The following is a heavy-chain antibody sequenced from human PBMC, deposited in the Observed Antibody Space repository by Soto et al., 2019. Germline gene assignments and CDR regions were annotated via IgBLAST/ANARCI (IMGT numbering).Heavy chain of an antibody. CDR3: ANWNDASY. V-gene: IGHV3-30*18. J-gene: IGHJ4*02. CDR2: ISYDGSNK. D-gene: IGHD1-1*01. Sequence: PGGSLRLSCAASGFTFSSFGMHWVRQAPGKGLEWVAVISYDGSNKYYADSVKGRFTISRDNSKNTLYLQMNSLRAEDTAVYYCANWNDASYWGQGTLVTVSS. CDR1: GFTFSSFG.